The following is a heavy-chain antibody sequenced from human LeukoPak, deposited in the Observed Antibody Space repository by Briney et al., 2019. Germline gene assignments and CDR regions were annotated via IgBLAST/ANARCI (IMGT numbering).Heavy chain of an antibody. J-gene: IGHJ4*02. D-gene: IGHD3-16*01. V-gene: IGHV4-39*01. Sequence: SETLSLTCTVSGDSISSSSSFWAWIRQPPGKGLEWIGNIYYSGNTHCNPALKSRVTISVDTSKNQFSLRLTSVTAADTAVYYCARHGLYQDYGYWGQGIQVTVSS. CDR2: IYYSGNT. CDR1: GDSISSSSSF. CDR3: ARHGLYQDYGY.